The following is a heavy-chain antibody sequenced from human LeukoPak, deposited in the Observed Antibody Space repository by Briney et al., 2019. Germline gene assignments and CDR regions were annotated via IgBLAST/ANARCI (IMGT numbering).Heavy chain of an antibody. Sequence: GGSLRLSCAASGFTFSGAAMHWVRQAPGKGPEWVSAISASGGTTYYADSVEGRFTISRDNSKNTLYLQMNSLRAEDTAVYYCAKTFLVGMVVAAPINYWGQGTLVTVSS. CDR3: AKTFLVGMVVAAPINY. D-gene: IGHD2-15*01. CDR1: GFTFSGAA. J-gene: IGHJ4*02. CDR2: ISASGGTT. V-gene: IGHV3-23*01.